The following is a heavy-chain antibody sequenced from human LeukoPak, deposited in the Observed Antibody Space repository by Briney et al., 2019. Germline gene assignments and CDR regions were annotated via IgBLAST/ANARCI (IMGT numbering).Heavy chain of an antibody. V-gene: IGHV4-39*01. D-gene: IGHD3-9*01. CDR2: FCYSGST. J-gene: IGHJ6*02. Sequence: SETLSLTCTVSGGSISSSNYYWGRIPPPPGRGLVWNVCFCYSGSTYHSPYLQIRISISVYKYHNQFSLNSISVTAAAMAVYYCDVGYVFRSFAVWGQGTTVTVSS. CDR3: DVGYVFRSFAV. CDR1: GGSISSSNYY.